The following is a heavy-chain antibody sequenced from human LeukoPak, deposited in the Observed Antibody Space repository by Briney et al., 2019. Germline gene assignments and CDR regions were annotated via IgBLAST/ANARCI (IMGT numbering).Heavy chain of an antibody. CDR2: ITGSGGDT. D-gene: IGHD3-10*01. J-gene: IGHJ4*02. CDR1: GFTFSSYA. Sequence: GGSLRLSCAASGFTFSSYAMSWVRQAPGMGLEWVSAITGSGGDTWHAASVAGRFTISRDNSKNTLYLQMNGLRADDTAVYYCAKGSGSSRPYYFDYWGQGTLVTVSS. V-gene: IGHV3-23*01. CDR3: AKGSGSSRPYYFDY.